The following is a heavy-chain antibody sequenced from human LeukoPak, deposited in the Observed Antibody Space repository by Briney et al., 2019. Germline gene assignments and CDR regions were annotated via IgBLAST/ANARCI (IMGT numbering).Heavy chain of an antibody. Sequence: GGSLRLACAAAGFTFRSYWMGWVRQAAGMWLEWVAHIKPDGTETYFVESVRGRFTISRDNAKNSLYLQVSSPRAEDTAVYYCARVGCTADTCYGYLIFDNWGQGTLVTVSS. CDR1: GFTFRSYW. CDR2: IKPDGTET. CDR3: ARVGCTADTCYGYLIFDN. J-gene: IGHJ4*02. V-gene: IGHV3-7*01. D-gene: IGHD3-16*01.